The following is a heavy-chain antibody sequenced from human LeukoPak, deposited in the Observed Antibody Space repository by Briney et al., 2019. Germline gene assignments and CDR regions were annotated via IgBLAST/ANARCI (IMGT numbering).Heavy chain of an antibody. Sequence: SETLSLTCAVYGGSFSGYYWSWIRQPPGKGLEWIGYIYYSGSTNYNPSLKSRVTISVDTSKNQFSLKLSSVTAADTAVYYCARLFPDHYCSSTSCYAPSGMDVWGQGTTVTVSS. CDR1: GGSFSGYY. J-gene: IGHJ6*02. CDR2: IYYSGST. V-gene: IGHV4-59*08. D-gene: IGHD2-2*01. CDR3: ARLFPDHYCSSTSCYAPSGMDV.